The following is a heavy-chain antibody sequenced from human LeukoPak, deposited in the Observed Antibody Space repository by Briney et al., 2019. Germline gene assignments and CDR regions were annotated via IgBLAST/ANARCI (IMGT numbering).Heavy chain of an antibody. CDR3: ARVFDS. V-gene: IGHV4-39*07. J-gene: IGHJ4*02. Sequence: SETLSLTCTVSGGSVSTSDYYWGWIRQSPVKGLEWIGNVFYTGKTNYNPSLRGRATISRDTPKNQFSLKLTDVTAADSAVYYCARVFDSWGQGTLVTVSS. CDR2: VFYTGKT. CDR1: GGSVSTSDYY.